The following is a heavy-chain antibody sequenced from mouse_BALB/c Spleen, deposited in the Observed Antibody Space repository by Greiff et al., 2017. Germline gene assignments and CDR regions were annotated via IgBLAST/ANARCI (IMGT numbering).Heavy chain of an antibody. J-gene: IGHJ4*01. CDR2: INPSNGGT. D-gene: IGHD2-14*01. CDR3: TRGEVRDYAMDY. Sequence: QVQLQQPGAELVKPGASVTLSCKASGYTFTSYYMYWVKQRPGQGLEWIGGINPSNGGTNFNEKFKSKATLTVDKSSSTAYMQLSSLTSEDSAVYYCTRGEVRDYAMDYWGQGTSVTVSS. CDR1: GYTFTSYY. V-gene: IGHV1S81*02.